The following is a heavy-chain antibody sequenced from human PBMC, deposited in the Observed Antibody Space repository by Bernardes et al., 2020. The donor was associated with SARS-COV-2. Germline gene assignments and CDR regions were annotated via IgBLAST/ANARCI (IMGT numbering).Heavy chain of an antibody. V-gene: IGHV4-59*08. Sequence: SETLSLTCTVSGDSINYYYWSWIRQSPGRGLEWIGHIYHSGSTNYNPSLKSRVSISIDTSKKQLSLKLSSVTAADTAVYYCARHAKYCTNGVCQTYYYYAMDVWRQGTTVTVSS. CDR2: IYHSGST. D-gene: IGHD2-8*01. J-gene: IGHJ6*02. CDR1: GDSINYYY. CDR3: ARHAKYCTNGVCQTYYYYAMDV.